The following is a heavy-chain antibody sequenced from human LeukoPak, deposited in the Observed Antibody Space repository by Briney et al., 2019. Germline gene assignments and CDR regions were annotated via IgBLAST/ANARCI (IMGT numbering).Heavy chain of an antibody. D-gene: IGHD3-10*01. CDR1: GFTFSNYA. Sequence: GSLRLSCAASGFTFSNYAMSWVRQAPGKGLEWVSGISGSGGSTYYADSVEGRFTISRDNSKNTLYLQMNGLRAEDTAVYYCARDVSGSIGYWGQGTLVTVSS. V-gene: IGHV3-23*01. J-gene: IGHJ4*02. CDR2: ISGSGGST. CDR3: ARDVSGSIGY.